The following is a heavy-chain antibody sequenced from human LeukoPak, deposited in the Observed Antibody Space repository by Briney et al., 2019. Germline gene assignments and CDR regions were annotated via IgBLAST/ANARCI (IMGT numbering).Heavy chain of an antibody. CDR2: ISYDGSNK. J-gene: IGHJ4*02. CDR3: ARDPESAALDYYFDY. Sequence: GRSLRLSCAASGFTFSSYAMHWVRQAPGKGLEWVAVISYDGSNKYYADSVKGRFTISRDNSKNTLYLQMNSLRAEDTAVYYCARDPESAALDYYFDYWGQGTLVTVSS. V-gene: IGHV3-30-3*01. D-gene: IGHD6-13*01. CDR1: GFTFSSYA.